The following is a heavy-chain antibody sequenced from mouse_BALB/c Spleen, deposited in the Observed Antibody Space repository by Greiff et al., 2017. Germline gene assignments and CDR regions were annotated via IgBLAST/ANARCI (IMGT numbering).Heavy chain of an antibody. Sequence: EVKLQESGGGLVQPGGSLKLSCAASGFTFSSYTMSWVRQTPEKRLEWVAYISNGGGSTYYPETVKGRFTISRDNAKNTLYLQMSSLKSEDTAVYFCARHGDYYAMDYWGQGTSVTVSS. J-gene: IGHJ4*01. CDR3: ARHGDYYAMDY. V-gene: IGHV5-12-2*01. CDR2: ISNGGGST. CDR1: GFTFSSYT.